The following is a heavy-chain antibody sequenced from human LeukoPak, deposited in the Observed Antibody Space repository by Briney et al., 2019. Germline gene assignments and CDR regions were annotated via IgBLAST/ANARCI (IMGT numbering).Heavy chain of an antibody. CDR3: AKGYDFLSGYYDS. J-gene: IGHJ4*02. V-gene: IGHV3-23*01. Sequence: GGSLRLSCAASGFALTNYAMTWVRQAPGKGLEWVSGTSGGGSSTAYADSVEGRFTLSRDISKNSLFLPRNSLRAEATAVYYCAKGYDFLSGYYDSWGQGTLVTVSS. CDR2: TSGGGSST. D-gene: IGHD3-3*01. CDR1: GFALTNYA.